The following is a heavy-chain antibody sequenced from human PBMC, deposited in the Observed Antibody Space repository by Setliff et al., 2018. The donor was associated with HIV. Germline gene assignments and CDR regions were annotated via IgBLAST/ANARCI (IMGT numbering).Heavy chain of an antibody. V-gene: IGHV1-8*02. Sequence: ASVKVSCKASGYTFSSYDINWVRQATGQGLEWMGWMNPNSGNTGYAQKFQGRVTMTRDTSISTAYMELNNLKFEDTAVYYCAKAHGGGTWIQDYSYMAVWGKGTTVTVSS. CDR1: GYTFSSYD. CDR2: MNPNSGNT. J-gene: IGHJ6*03. D-gene: IGHD5-18*01. CDR3: AKAHGGGTWIQDYSYMAV.